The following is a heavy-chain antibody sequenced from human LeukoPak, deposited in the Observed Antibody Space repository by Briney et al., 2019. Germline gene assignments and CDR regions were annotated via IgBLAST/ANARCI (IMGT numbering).Heavy chain of an antibody. CDR2: IYTSGST. J-gene: IGHJ6*03. CDR1: GGSISSYY. D-gene: IGHD3-3*01. V-gene: IGHV4-4*07. CDR3: ARVGGTPYDFRRSGYYYMDV. Sequence: ASETLSLTCTVSGGSISSYYWSWIQQPAGKGLEWIGRIYTSGSTNYNPSLKSRVTISVDTSKNQFSLKLSSVTAADTAVYYCARVGGTPYDFRRSGYYYMDVWGKGTTVTVSS.